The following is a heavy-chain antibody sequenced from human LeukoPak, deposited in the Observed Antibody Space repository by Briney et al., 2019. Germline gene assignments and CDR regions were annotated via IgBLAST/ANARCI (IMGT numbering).Heavy chain of an antibody. D-gene: IGHD3-22*01. CDR2: ISYDGSNK. V-gene: IGHV3-30-3*01. J-gene: IGHJ4*02. CDR1: GFTFSSYA. Sequence: GRSLRLSCAASGFTFSSYAMHWVRQAPGKGLEWVAVISYDGSNKYYADSVKGRFTISRDNSKNTLYLQMNSLRAEDTAVYYCAKDGSYYYDSTPFDYWGQGTLVTVSS. CDR3: AKDGSYYYDSTPFDY.